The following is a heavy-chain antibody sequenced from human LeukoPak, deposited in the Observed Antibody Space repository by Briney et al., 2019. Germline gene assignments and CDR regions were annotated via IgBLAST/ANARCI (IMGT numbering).Heavy chain of an antibody. CDR3: ARLSSTVVDY. V-gene: IGHV4-59*08. D-gene: IGHD4-17*01. CDR1: GDYISSYY. J-gene: IGHJ4*02. Sequence: SETLSLTCTVSGDYISSYYWSWIRQPPGKGLEWIGYIYYSGGTNYNPSLKSRVTISVDTSKNQFSLKLSSVTAADTAVYYCARLSSTVVDYWGQGTLVTVSS. CDR2: IYYSGGT.